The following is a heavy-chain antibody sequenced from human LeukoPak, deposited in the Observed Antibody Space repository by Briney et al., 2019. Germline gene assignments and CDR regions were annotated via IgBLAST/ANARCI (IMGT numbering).Heavy chain of an antibody. CDR2: ISSDSKSI. J-gene: IGHJ4*02. CDR3: AKDLGYRDFDY. V-gene: IGHV3-21*04. CDR1: GFIFSSFT. Sequence: GGSLRLSCAASGFIFSSFTMNWVRQAPGKGLEWVSSISSDSKSIYYADSVKGRFIISRDNAKNSLFLQMNSLRAEDTAVYYCAKDLGYRDFDYWGQGTLVTVSS. D-gene: IGHD6-13*01.